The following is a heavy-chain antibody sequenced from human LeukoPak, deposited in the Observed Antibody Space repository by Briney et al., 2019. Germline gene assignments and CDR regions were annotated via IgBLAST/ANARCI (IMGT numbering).Heavy chain of an antibody. V-gene: IGHV1-8*03. CDR3: ARGPAYYDSSGHDAFDI. D-gene: IGHD3-22*01. CDR2: MNPNSGNT. Sequence: ASVKVSCKASGGSFSSYAISWVRQATGQGLEWMGWMNPNSGNTGYAQKFQGRVTITRNTSISTAYMELSSLRSEDTAVYYCARGPAYYDSSGHDAFDIWGQGTMVTVSS. J-gene: IGHJ3*02. CDR1: GGSFSSYA.